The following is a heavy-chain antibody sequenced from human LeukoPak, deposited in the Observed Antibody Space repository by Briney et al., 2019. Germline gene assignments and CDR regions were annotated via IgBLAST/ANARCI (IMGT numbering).Heavy chain of an antibody. CDR3: AKQEGSGWYRAYYYYYGMDV. J-gene: IGHJ6*02. CDR1: GFTFSSYA. D-gene: IGHD6-19*01. Sequence: GGSLRLPCAASGFTFSSYAMSWVRQAPGKGLEWVSAISGSGGSTYYADSVKGRFTISRDNSKNTLYLQMNSLRAEDTAVYYCAKQEGSGWYRAYYYYYGMDVWGQGTTVTVSS. CDR2: ISGSGGST. V-gene: IGHV3-23*01.